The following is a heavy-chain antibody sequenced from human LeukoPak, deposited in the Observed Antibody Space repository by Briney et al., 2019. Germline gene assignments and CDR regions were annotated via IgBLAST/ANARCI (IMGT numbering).Heavy chain of an antibody. CDR2: ISGSGGST. D-gene: IGHD3-22*01. CDR3: AKDMDYDSSGYVDY. CDR1: GFTFSSYA. V-gene: IGHV3-23*01. J-gene: IGHJ4*02. Sequence: GGSLRLSCAASGFTFSSYAMSWVRQAPGKGLEWVSAISGSGGSTYYADSVKGRFTISRDKSKNTLYLQMNSLKTEDTAVYYCAKDMDYDSSGYVDYWGQGTLVTVSS.